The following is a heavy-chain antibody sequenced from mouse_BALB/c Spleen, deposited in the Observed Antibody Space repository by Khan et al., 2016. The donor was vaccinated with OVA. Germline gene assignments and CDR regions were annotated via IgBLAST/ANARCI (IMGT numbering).Heavy chain of an antibody. CDR1: GYTFTSYW. Sequence: QVRLQQSGAELVRPGASVKLSCKTSGYTFTSYWIHWVKQRPGQGLEWIGRIYPGTGSTYYNEKFKGKATLTADKSSSTAYKQLSSRKSEDSAVYFCARGWYDSHAMDYWGQGTSVTVSS. CDR2: IYPGTGST. D-gene: IGHD1-1*02. V-gene: IGHV1S132*01. J-gene: IGHJ4*01. CDR3: ARGWYDSHAMDY.